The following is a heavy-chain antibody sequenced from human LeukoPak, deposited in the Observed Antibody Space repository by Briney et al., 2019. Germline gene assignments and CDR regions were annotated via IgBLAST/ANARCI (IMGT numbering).Heavy chain of an antibody. CDR1: CGPISSGSYC. Sequence: KPSDTLSLTCTVSCGPISSGSYCWSWIRQPAGKGLEWFGHIHTSGNTNYNSSLKSRVTISVDTSKNQFSLKLSSVTAADTAVYYCARDPGIMVRGSRRGYDGNYYYMDVWGKGTTVTVSS. V-gene: IGHV4-61*09. D-gene: IGHD3-10*01. CDR2: IHTSGNT. CDR3: ARDPGIMVRGSRRGYDGNYYYMDV. J-gene: IGHJ6*03.